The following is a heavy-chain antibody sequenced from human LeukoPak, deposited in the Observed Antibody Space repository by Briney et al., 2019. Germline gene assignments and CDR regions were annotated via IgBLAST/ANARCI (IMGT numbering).Heavy chain of an antibody. CDR3: ARGYDSSGYYLYFDY. D-gene: IGHD3-22*01. V-gene: IGHV4-59*01. Sequence: SETLSLTCTVSGGSISSYYWSWIRQPPGKGLEWIGHIYYSGSTNYNPSLKSRVTISVDTSKNQFSLKLSSVTAADTAVYYCARGYDSSGYYLYFDYWGQGTLVTVSS. J-gene: IGHJ4*02. CDR1: GGSISSYY. CDR2: IYYSGST.